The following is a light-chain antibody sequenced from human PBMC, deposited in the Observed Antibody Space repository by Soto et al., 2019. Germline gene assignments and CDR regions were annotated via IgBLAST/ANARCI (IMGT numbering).Light chain of an antibody. J-gene: IGLJ2*01. CDR2: EVS. Sequence: QSALTQPASASGSPGQSVTISCTGTSSDVGSYNLVSWYQQHPGKAPKLMIYEVSKRPSGVSHRFSGSKSGNTASLTISGLQAEEEADYYCCSYAGSSSFVVFGGGTKLTVL. V-gene: IGLV2-23*02. CDR3: CSYAGSSSFVV. CDR1: SSDVGSYNL.